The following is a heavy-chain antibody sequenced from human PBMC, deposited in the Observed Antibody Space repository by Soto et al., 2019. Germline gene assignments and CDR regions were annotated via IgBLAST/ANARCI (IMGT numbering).Heavy chain of an antibody. J-gene: IGHJ4*02. D-gene: IGHD1-26*01. CDR1: GGSFSGYI. V-gene: IGHV4-34*01. CDR2: INHSGSA. Sequence: QVQLQQSGAGLLKPSETLSLTCDVYGGSFSGYIWTWIRQTPGKGLQWIGQINHSGSANYNPSLTSRVTISVHTSKSHFSLELSSVTAADTAVYYCARGLISGSHYSGGWYYFDSWGQGTQVTVSS. CDR3: ARGLISGSHYSGGWYYFDS.